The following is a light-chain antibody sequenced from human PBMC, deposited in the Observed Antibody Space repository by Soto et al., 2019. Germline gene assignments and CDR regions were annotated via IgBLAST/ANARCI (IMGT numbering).Light chain of an antibody. CDR2: EVS. CDR3: NSFTTSTTPYV. Sequence: QSALTQPRSVSGSPGHSVTISCTGTSSDVGAYNSVSWYQQHPGKAPKLIIYEVSHRPSGVSNRFSGSKSGNTASLTISGLQADDEADYYCNSFTTSTTPYVFGTGTKVTVL. CDR1: SSDVGAYNS. J-gene: IGLJ1*01. V-gene: IGLV2-14*03.